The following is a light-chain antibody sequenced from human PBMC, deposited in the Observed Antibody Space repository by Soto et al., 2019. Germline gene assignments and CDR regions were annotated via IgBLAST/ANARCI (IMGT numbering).Light chain of an antibody. Sequence: DIQMTQSPSTLSACVGDRVTITCRASQDISSYLAWYQQKPGKAPKLLIYLASTLHSGVPSSFSGSGSGTDFSLTISSLQPEDAATYYCQSLNRFPHSFGGGTKVDIK. V-gene: IGKV1-9*01. CDR2: LAS. CDR1: QDISSY. J-gene: IGKJ4*01. CDR3: QSLNRFPHS.